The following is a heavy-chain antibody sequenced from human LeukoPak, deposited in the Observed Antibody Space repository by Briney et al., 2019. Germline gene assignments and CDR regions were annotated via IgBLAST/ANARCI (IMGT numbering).Heavy chain of an antibody. CDR1: GGSVNSGTYQ. D-gene: IGHD3-9*01. J-gene: IGHJ4*02. CDR3: ARVSIYDILTGYYLGGATFDY. CDR2: ISDSGNT. V-gene: IGHV4-61*01. Sequence: SETLSLSCTVSGGSVNSGTYQWTWTRQPPGKGLEWIGYISDSGNTNYITSLKSRVTISIDMSQIQFSLKLRSVTAADTAVYYCARVSIYDILTGYYLGGATFDYWGQGTLVTVSS.